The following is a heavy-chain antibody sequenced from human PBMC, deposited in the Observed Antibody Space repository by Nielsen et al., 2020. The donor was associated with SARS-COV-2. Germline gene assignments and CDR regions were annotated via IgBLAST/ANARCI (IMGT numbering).Heavy chain of an antibody. CDR3: ARSEGPVYGFSDY. Sequence: GESLKISCAASGFTFDDYGMSWVRQAPGKGLEWVSGINWNGGSTGYEDSVKGRVTISRDNAKNSMYLQMTILRAEDTALYHCARSEGPVYGFSDYWGQGTLVTVSS. CDR1: GFTFDDYG. CDR2: INWNGGST. J-gene: IGHJ4*02. V-gene: IGHV3-20*01. D-gene: IGHD2-8*02.